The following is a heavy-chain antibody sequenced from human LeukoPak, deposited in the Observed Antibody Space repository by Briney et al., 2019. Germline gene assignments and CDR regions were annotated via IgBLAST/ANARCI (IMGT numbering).Heavy chain of an antibody. V-gene: IGHV4-39*01. J-gene: IGHJ6*03. CDR3: ASVRRGFGESSKYYAYYYMGV. D-gene: IGHD3-10*01. Sequence: PSETLSLTCTVSGDSISSRSYYWGWIRQPPGKGLEWIGNIYYSGSTYYNPFLKSRGTTSLDTSKNQFSLKLSSVAAADTALYYCASVRRGFGESSKYYAYYYMGVWGKGTTVTISS. CDR1: GDSISSRSYY. CDR2: IYYSGST.